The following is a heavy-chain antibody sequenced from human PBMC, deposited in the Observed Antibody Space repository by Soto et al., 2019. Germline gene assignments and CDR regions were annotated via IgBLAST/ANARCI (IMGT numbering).Heavy chain of an antibody. CDR3: ATSMRMGIRLGFDL. J-gene: IGHJ4*02. Sequence: QVQLVQSGAEVKKPGASVKVSCKASGYTFTAYFMHWVRQAPGQGLEWMGWINPKSGGTNYAQKFQGWVTMTRDTSINTAYMELSRLRSDDTAVYYCATSMRMGIRLGFDLWGQGTLVTVSS. CDR1: GYTFTAYF. D-gene: IGHD3-16*01. V-gene: IGHV1-2*04. CDR2: INPKSGGT.